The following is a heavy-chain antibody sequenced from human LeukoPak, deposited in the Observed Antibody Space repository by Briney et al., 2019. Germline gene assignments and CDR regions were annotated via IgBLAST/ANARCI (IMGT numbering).Heavy chain of an antibody. D-gene: IGHD1-1*01. Sequence: GGSLRLSCAASEFTFSSYWMSWVRQAPGKGLEWVANIKQDGSEKYYVDSVKGRFTISRDNAKNSLYLQMNSLRAEDTAVYYCARPRPGYYMDVWGKGTTVTVSS. CDR1: EFTFSSYW. J-gene: IGHJ6*03. CDR3: ARPRPGYYMDV. V-gene: IGHV3-7*01. CDR2: IKQDGSEK.